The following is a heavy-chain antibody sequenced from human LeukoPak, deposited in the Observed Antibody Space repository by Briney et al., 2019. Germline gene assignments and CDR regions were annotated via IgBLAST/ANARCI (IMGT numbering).Heavy chain of an antibody. V-gene: IGHV4-59*01. CDR2: IYYSGTT. D-gene: IGHD6-13*01. CDR1: GGSISSYY. CDR3: ARGVYIAAAQHGY. Sequence: SETLSLTCTVSGGSISSYYWSWIRQPPENGLEWIGYIYYSGTTNYNPSLKSRVTISVDTSKNQFSLKLSSVTAADTAVYYCARGVYIAAAQHGYWGQGTLVTVSS. J-gene: IGHJ4*02.